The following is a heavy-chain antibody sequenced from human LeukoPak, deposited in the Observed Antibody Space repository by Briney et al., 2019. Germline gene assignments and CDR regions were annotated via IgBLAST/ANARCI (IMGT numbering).Heavy chain of an antibody. D-gene: IGHD2-8*01. J-gene: IGHJ4*02. CDR1: EFTFNNYW. V-gene: IGHV3-74*01. Sequence: GSLRLSCAASEFTFNNYWMHWVRQGPGKGLVWVSGINSDGNNTKYADSVKGRFTISRDNAKNTVYLQMNCLRVEDTAMYYCVRGEGDCTNGVCYFDNWGQGTLVTVSS. CDR3: VRGEGDCTNGVCYFDN. CDR2: INSDGNNT.